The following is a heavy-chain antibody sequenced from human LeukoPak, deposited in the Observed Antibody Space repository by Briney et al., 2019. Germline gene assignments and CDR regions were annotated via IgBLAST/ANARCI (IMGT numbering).Heavy chain of an antibody. J-gene: IGHJ5*02. CDR1: GGSISSGGYY. D-gene: IGHD3-3*01. V-gene: IGHV4-30-2*01. Sequence: SETLSLTCTVSGGSISSGGYYWSWIRQPPGKGLEWIGYIYHSGSTYYNPSLKSRVTISVDRSKNQFSLKLNSVTAADTAVYYCARVPAIFESWGFDPWGQGTLVTVSS. CDR3: ARVPAIFESWGFDP. CDR2: IYHSGST.